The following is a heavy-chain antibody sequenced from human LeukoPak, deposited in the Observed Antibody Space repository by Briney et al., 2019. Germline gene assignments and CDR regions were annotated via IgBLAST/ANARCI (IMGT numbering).Heavy chain of an antibody. CDR2: LFTGGNA. CDR1: GDSMNGYY. J-gene: IGHJ4*02. V-gene: IGHV4-4*07. Sequence: SETLSLTCSVSGDSMNGYYWIWIRQTAGKGLEWIGRLFTGGNAECNPSLKSRVTMSVGTSKSQFPLKLTSVTAADTAIYYCARGLRWDSGNDWGPEHWGQGVLVTVSS. D-gene: IGHD5-12*01. CDR3: ARGLRWDSGNDWGPEH.